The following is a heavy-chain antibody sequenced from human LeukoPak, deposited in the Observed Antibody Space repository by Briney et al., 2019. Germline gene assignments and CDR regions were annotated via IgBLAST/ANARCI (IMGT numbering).Heavy chain of an antibody. CDR1: GYTFTSYG. V-gene: IGHV1-18*01. CDR3: ARDKASIAVAGLFDY. J-gene: IGHJ4*02. D-gene: IGHD6-19*01. CDR2: ISAYNGNT. Sequence: APVKVSCKASGYTFTSYGISWVRQAPGQGLEWMGWISAYNGNTNYAQKLQGRVTMTTDTSTSTAYMELRSLRSDDTAVYYCARDKASIAVAGLFDYWGQGTLVTVSS.